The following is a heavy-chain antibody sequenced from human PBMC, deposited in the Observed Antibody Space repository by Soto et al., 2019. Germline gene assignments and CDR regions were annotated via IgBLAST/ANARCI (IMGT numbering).Heavy chain of an antibody. V-gene: IGHV1-69*02. CDR3: ARAPGYYDSSGYYDY. D-gene: IGHD3-22*01. Sequence: SVKVSCKASGGTFSSYTISWVRQAPGQGLEWMGRIIPILGIANYAQKFQGRVTITADKSTSTAYMELSSLRSEDTAVYYCARAPGYYDSSGYYDYWGQGTLVTV. CDR2: IIPILGIA. CDR1: GGTFSSYT. J-gene: IGHJ4*02.